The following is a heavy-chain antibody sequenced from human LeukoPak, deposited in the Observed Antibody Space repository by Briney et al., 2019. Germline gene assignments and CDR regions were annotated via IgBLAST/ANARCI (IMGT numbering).Heavy chain of an antibody. CDR3: AKGGYYYDSSGYYYGY. CDR2: ISGSGGST. J-gene: IGHJ4*02. CDR1: GFTFSSYA. Sequence: GGSLRLSCAASGFTFSSYAMSWVRRAPGKGLEWVSAISGSGGSTYYADSVKGRFTISRDNSKNTLYLQMNSLRAEDTAVYYCAKGGYYYDSSGYYYGYWGQGTLVTVSS. D-gene: IGHD3-22*01. V-gene: IGHV3-23*01.